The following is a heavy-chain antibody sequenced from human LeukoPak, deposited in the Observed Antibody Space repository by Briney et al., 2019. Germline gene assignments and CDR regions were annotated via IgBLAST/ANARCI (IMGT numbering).Heavy chain of an antibody. D-gene: IGHD3-10*02. CDR1: GFTFSNYG. CDR3: AELGITMIGGV. V-gene: IGHV3-48*04. J-gene: IGHJ6*04. CDR2: ISSSGSTI. Sequence: GGSLRLSCAASGFTFSNYGMNWVRQAPGKGLEWVSYISSSGSTIYYADSVKGRFTISRDNAKNSLYLQMNSLRAEDTAVYYCAELGITMIGGVWGKGTTVTISS.